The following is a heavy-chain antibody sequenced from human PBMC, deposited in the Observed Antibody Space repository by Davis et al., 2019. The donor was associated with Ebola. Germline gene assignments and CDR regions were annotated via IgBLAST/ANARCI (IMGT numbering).Heavy chain of an antibody. D-gene: IGHD6-19*01. J-gene: IGHJ4*02. CDR3: VKGWLVHDF. CDR1: DFTVTFSA. CDR2: IRRRMNGHAT. V-gene: IGHV3-73*01. Sequence: PGGSLRLSCEGSDFTVTFSAFHWVRLAPGSGLEWVGRIRRRMNGHATDYAASVTGRFTIPRDNSKDTLYLHMTSLRPEDTATYYCVKGWLVHDFWGQGTMVTVSS.